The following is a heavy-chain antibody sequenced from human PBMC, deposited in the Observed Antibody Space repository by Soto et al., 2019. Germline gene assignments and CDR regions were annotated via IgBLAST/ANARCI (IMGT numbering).Heavy chain of an antibody. Sequence: EVQLVESGGGLVQPGGSLRLSCVASGFSFSNYNMNWVRQAPGKGLEWVSYITDSSDTVHYANSVRGRFTISRDNAESSLYLHMNSLRDEDTAVYFCARDFGHGYYFDYWGRGTLVTVSS. D-gene: IGHD3-3*01. CDR2: ITDSSDTV. V-gene: IGHV3-48*02. CDR1: GFSFSNYN. CDR3: ARDFGHGYYFDY. J-gene: IGHJ4*02.